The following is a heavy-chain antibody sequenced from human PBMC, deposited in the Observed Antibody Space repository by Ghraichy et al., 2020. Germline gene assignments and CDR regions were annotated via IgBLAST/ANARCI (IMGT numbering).Heavy chain of an antibody. D-gene: IGHD2-21*02. J-gene: IGHJ4*02. Sequence: ASVKVSCKASGYTFTSYYMHWVRQAPGQGLEWMGIINPSGGSTSYAQKFQGRVTMTRDTSTSTVYMELSSLRSEDTAVYYCARERGSQGGGDCSLDYWGQGTLVTVSS. CDR2: INPSGGST. CDR3: ARERGSQGGGDCSLDY. V-gene: IGHV1-46*01. CDR1: GYTFTSYY.